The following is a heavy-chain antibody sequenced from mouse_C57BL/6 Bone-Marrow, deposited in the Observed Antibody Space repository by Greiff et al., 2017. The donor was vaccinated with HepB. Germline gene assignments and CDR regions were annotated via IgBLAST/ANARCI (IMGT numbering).Heavy chain of an antibody. CDR3: TRLLGYDGYYAMDY. Sequence: VHVKQSGTVLARPGASVKMSCKTSGYTFTSYWMHWVKQRPGQGLEWIGAIYPGNSDTSYNQKFKGKAKLTAVTSASTAYMELSSLTNEDSAVYYCTRLLGYDGYYAMDYWGQGTSVTVSS. J-gene: IGHJ4*01. D-gene: IGHD2-2*01. V-gene: IGHV1-5*01. CDR1: GYTFTSYW. CDR2: IYPGNSDT.